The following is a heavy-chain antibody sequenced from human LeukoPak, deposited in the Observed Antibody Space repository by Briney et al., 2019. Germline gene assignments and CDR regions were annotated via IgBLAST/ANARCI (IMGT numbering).Heavy chain of an antibody. CDR1: GYTFTSYY. CDR3: ARDRDYGDYRDAFDI. Sequence: ASVTVSCKASGYTFTSYYMHWVRQAPGQGLEWMGIINPSGGSTSYAQKFQGRVTMTRDMSTSTVYIELSSLRSEDTAVYYCARDRDYGDYRDAFDIWGQGTMVTVSS. D-gene: IGHD4-17*01. V-gene: IGHV1-46*01. J-gene: IGHJ3*02. CDR2: INPSGGST.